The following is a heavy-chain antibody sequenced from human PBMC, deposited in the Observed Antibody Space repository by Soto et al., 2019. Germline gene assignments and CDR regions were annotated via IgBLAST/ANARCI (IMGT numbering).Heavy chain of an antibody. CDR1: GDSISSGGYY. J-gene: IGHJ5*02. CDR3: AREPHWGPSNYYNWFDP. Sequence: SETLSLTCTVSGDSISSGGYYWSWIRQHPGKGLEWIGYIYYSGSTYYNPSLKSRVTISVDTSKNQFSLKLSSVTAADTAVYYCAREPHWGPSNYYNWFDPWGQGTLVTVSS. CDR2: IYYSGST. D-gene: IGHD4-4*01. V-gene: IGHV4-31*03.